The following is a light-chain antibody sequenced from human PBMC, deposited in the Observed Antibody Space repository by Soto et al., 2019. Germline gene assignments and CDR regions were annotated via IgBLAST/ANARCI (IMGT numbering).Light chain of an antibody. V-gene: IGLV1-44*01. CDR3: AAWDDSLNGLVV. J-gene: IGLJ2*01. Sequence: QSVLTQPPSASGTPGQRVTVSCSGSTSNIGTNTVNWYQQLPGTAPKLLIYNNNQRPSGLPDRFSGSKSGTSASLAISGLQSEDEADYYCAAWDDSLNGLVVFGGGTKVTVL. CDR1: TSNIGTNT. CDR2: NNN.